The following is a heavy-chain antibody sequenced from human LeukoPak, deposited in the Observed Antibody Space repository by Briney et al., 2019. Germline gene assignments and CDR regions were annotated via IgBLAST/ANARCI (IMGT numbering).Heavy chain of an antibody. CDR2: INHSGST. V-gene: IGHV4-34*01. Sequence: ETLSLTCAVYGGSFSGYYWSWIRQPPGEGLEWIGEINHSGSTNYNPSLKSRVTISVDTSKNQFSLKLSSVTAADTAVYYCARGYYYDSSGGSIGYWGQGTLVTVSS. CDR1: GGSFSGYY. CDR3: ARGYYYDSSGGSIGY. D-gene: IGHD3-22*01. J-gene: IGHJ4*02.